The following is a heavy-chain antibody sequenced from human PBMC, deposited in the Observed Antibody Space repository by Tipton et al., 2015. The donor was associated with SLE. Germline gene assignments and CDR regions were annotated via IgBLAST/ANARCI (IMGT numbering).Heavy chain of an antibody. V-gene: IGHV3-74*01. CDR1: GFTFRNYW. CDR3: VRGCDTSDCYSYNYYYMDV. CDR2: INTYGSST. Sequence: GSLRLSCEASGFTFRNYWMHWVRQVPGKGLVWVSRINTYGSSTNYADSVRGRFTVSRDNAKTTLYLQMDSLRSEDTAVYYCVRGCDTSDCYSYNYYYMDVWGKGTTVTVSS. J-gene: IGHJ6*03. D-gene: IGHD2-21*02.